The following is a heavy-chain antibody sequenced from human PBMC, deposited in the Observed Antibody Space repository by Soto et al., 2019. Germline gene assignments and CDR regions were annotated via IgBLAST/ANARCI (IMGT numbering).Heavy chain of an antibody. J-gene: IGHJ6*01. CDR2: INPNSGGT. CDR3: ARGARGWHYYGMEV. V-gene: IGHV1-2*02. Sequence: ASVKVSCKASGYTLTDYYMHWVRQAPGQGLEWMGWINPNSGGTNYAQKFQGRVTMTRDTSFSTAYMELSRLRSDDTAVYYCARGARGWHYYGMEVWGQGTTVTVSS. CDR1: GYTLTDYY. D-gene: IGHD3-10*01.